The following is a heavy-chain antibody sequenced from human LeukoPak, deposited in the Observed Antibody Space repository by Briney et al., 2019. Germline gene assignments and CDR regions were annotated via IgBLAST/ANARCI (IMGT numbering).Heavy chain of an antibody. J-gene: IGHJ4*02. CDR3: ARGPFVGYCSGGSCFPPDY. D-gene: IGHD2-15*01. CDR2: INPNSGGT. CDR1: GYTFTGYY. Sequence: GASVKVSCKASGYTFTGYYMHWVRQAPGQGLEWMGWINPNSGGTNYAQKFQGRVTMTRDTSISTAYMELSRLRSDDTAVYYCARGPFVGYCSGGSCFPPDYWGQGTLVTVSS. V-gene: IGHV1-2*02.